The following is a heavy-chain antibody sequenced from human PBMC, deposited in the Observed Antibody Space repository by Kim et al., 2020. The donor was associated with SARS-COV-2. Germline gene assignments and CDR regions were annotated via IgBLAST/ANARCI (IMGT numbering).Heavy chain of an antibody. V-gene: IGHV4-34*01. CDR3: ATLGKSYGSGSYYSDY. D-gene: IGHD3-10*01. J-gene: IGHJ4*02. Sequence: SLKSRVTISVDTSKNQFSLKLSSVTAADTAVYYCATLGKSYGSGSYYSDYWGQGTLVTVSS.